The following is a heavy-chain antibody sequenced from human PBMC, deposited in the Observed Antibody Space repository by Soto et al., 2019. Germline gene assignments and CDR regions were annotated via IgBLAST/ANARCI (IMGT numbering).Heavy chain of an antibody. J-gene: IGHJ4*02. CDR1: GFTFSRNS. CDR3: ARDPGGLSIAVAGYFDY. CDR2: ISSSSSYI. V-gene: IGHV3-21*06. D-gene: IGHD6-19*01. Sequence: EVQLVESGGGLVKPGGSLRLSCAASGFTFSRNSMNWVRQAPGKGLEWVSSISSSSSYIYYSDSMKGRFTISRDNAKNSLYLQMNSLRAEDTAVYYCARDPGGLSIAVAGYFDYWGQGTLVTVSS.